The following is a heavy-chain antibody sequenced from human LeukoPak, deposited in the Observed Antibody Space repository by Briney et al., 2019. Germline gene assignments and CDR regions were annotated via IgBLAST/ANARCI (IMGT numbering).Heavy chain of an antibody. D-gene: IGHD4-17*01. CDR1: GGSFSGYY. CDR2: INHSGST. CDR3: ARDRPTVTSGGIDWFDP. J-gene: IGHJ5*02. V-gene: IGHV4-34*01. Sequence: SETLSLTCAVYGGSFSGYYWSWIRQPPGKGLEWIGEINHSGSTNYNPSLKSRVTISVDTSKNQFSLKLSSVTAADTAVYYCARDRPTVTSGGIDWFDPWGQGTLVTVSS.